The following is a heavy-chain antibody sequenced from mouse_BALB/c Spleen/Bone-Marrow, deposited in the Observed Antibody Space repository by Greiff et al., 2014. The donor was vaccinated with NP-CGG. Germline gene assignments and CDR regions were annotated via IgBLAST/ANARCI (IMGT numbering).Heavy chain of an antibody. Sequence: VHVKQSGPELVKPGASVKMSCKASGYTFTSYIMHWVKQKPGQGLEWIGYINPYNDDTKYNEKFKGKATLTSDKSSSTAYMELSSLTSEDSAVYYCARPYGSPFDYWGQGTTLTVSS. D-gene: IGHD1-1*01. CDR3: ARPYGSPFDY. CDR1: GYTFTSYI. J-gene: IGHJ2*01. CDR2: INPYNDDT. V-gene: IGHV1-14*01.